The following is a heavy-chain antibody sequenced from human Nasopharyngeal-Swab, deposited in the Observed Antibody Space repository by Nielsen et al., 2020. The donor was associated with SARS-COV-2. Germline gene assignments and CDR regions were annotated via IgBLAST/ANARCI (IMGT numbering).Heavy chain of an antibody. D-gene: IGHD3-3*01. CDR2: ISSSSSYI. CDR3: ARDGLDYDFWSAYFMDV. Sequence: GESLKISCAASGFTFSTAWMSWVRQAPGKGLERVSSISSSSSYIYYADSVKGRFTISRDNAKNSLYLQMDSLRAEDTAVYYCARDGLDYDFWSAYFMDVWGQGTTVTVSS. CDR1: GFTFSTAW. V-gene: IGHV3-21*01. J-gene: IGHJ6*02.